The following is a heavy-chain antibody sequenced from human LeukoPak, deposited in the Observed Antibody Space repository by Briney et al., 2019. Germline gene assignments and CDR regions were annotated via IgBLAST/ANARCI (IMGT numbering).Heavy chain of an antibody. D-gene: IGHD3-22*01. CDR2: INPNSGGT. V-gene: IGHV1-2*02. CDR3: ARFGYYDSSGYYLFDY. Sequence: GASVKVSCKASGYTFTGYYMHWVRQAPGQGLEWMGWINPNSGGTNYAQKFQGRVTMTRDTSISTAYMELSRLRFDDTAVYYCARFGYYDSSGYYLFDYWGQGTLVTVSS. J-gene: IGHJ4*02. CDR1: GYTFTGYY.